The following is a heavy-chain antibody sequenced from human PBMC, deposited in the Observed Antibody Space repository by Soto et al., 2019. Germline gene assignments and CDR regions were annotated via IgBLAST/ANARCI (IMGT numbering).Heavy chain of an antibody. J-gene: IGHJ4*02. V-gene: IGHV4-59*01. CDR2: VSYIGST. D-gene: IGHD2-15*01. CDR1: GDSINNYY. Sequence: QVQLQESGPGLVRPSETLSLTCTVSGDSINNYYWNWIRQPPGKGLEWIGYVSYIGSTNYNPSLKSRVTISVDTSKSQFSLKLSSVTAADTAVYYCARGYCSGSTFYLYYFDYWGQGTLVTVSS. CDR3: ARGYCSGSTFYLYYFDY.